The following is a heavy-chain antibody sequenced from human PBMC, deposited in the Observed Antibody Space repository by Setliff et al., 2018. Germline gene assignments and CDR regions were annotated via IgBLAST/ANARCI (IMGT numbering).Heavy chain of an antibody. CDR3: ARTSTYVLGSGSYWDRWFDP. D-gene: IGHD3-10*01. J-gene: IGHJ5*02. CDR2: IHYSGST. CDR1: GASISSGSYY. Sequence: SETLSLTCSVSGASISSGSYYWNWIRQRPGRGLEWIGYIHYSGSTYYSPSLKSRLTISVDTSKNHFSLRLNSVTAADTAVYYCARTSTYVLGSGSYWDRWFDPWSQGTLVTVSS. V-gene: IGHV4-31*03.